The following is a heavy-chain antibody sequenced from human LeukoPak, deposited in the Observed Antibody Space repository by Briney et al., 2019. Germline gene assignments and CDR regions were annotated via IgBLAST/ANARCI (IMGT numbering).Heavy chain of an antibody. D-gene: IGHD2-2*01. Sequence: PGGSLRLSCAASGFTFSDYYMSWIRQAPGKGLEWVSYISSSGSTIYYADSVKGRFTISRDNAKNSLYLQMNSLRAEDTAVYYCARIPGFVAVPAATRYYGVDVWGQGTPVTVSS. J-gene: IGHJ6*02. CDR3: ARIPGFVAVPAATRYYGVDV. V-gene: IGHV3-11*01. CDR2: ISSSGSTI. CDR1: GFTFSDYY.